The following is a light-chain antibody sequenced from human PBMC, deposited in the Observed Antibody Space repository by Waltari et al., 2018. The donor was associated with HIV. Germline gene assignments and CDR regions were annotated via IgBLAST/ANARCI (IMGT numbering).Light chain of an antibody. Sequence: SYVLTQPPSVSVAPGKTARITCGGNNIATKSVHWYQQKPGQAPVLVIYYDNDRPSGIPERFSGSNSGNTATLTISRVEAGDEADYYCQVWDSSSDHWVFGGGNQLTVL. CDR2: YDN. V-gene: IGLV3-21*04. CDR3: QVWDSSSDHWV. J-gene: IGLJ3*02. CDR1: NIATKS.